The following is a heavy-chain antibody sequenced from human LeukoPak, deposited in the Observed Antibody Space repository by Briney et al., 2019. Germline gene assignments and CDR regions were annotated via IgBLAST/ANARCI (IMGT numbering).Heavy chain of an antibody. CDR1: GFTFISYE. J-gene: IGHJ3*02. V-gene: IGHV3-48*03. CDR3: ARGAPLVVVTTGAFYI. CDR2: IDSISTTI. Sequence: PGGSLRLSCAASGFTFISYEMNWVRQAPGKGLEWISYIDSISTTIYSADSVRGRFTISRDNAKNSLYLQMNSLRVEDTAIYYCARGAPLVVVTTGAFYIWGQGTMVTVSS. D-gene: IGHD2-15*01.